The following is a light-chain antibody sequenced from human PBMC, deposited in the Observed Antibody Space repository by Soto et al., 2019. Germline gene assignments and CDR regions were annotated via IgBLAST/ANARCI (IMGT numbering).Light chain of an antibody. CDR3: QQYHTYSWT. Sequence: EIVLTQSPGTLSLSPGERATLSCRASQSLSSNYLAWYQQKPGQAPRLLIYGVSSRATGVPVSFSGSGSGTDFTLTISGLQPDDFATYFCQQYHTYSWTFGQGTKVDIK. CDR2: GVS. CDR1: QSLSSNY. J-gene: IGKJ1*01. V-gene: IGKV3-20*01.